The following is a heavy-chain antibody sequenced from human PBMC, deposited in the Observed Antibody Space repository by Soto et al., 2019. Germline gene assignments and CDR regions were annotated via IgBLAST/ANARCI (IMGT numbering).Heavy chain of an antibody. V-gene: IGHV3-30-3*01. Sequence: QVQLVESGGGVVQPGRSLRLSCAASGFTFSSYAMHWVRQAPGKGLEWVAVISYDGSNKYYADSVKGRFTISRDNSKNTLYLQMNSLRAEDTAVYYCATGIQLWFMDYWGQGTLVTVSS. D-gene: IGHD5-18*01. CDR3: ATGIQLWFMDY. CDR1: GFTFSSYA. J-gene: IGHJ4*02. CDR2: ISYDGSNK.